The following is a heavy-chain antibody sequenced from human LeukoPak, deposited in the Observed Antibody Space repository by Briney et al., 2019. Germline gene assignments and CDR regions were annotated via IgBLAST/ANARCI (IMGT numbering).Heavy chain of an antibody. V-gene: IGHV3-48*03. J-gene: IGHJ4*02. CDR1: GFTVSSFE. Sequence: GGSLRLSCEASGFTVSSFEINWVRQAPGKGLEWVSYISSSGGTMDYADSVRGRFTVSRDNGKKLVHLQLNSLRAEDTAVYFCARIPHPDYADAQWGQGTLVIVSS. CDR3: ARIPHPDYADAQ. D-gene: IGHD4-17*01. CDR2: ISSSGGTM.